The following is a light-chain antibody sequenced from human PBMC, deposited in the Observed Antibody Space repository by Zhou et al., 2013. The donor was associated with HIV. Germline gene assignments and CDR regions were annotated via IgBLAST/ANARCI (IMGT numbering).Light chain of an antibody. CDR2: GAS. CDR3: QQYGSSPPT. Sequence: EIVMTQSPATLSVSPGERATLSCRASQSIGSNLAWYQQKPGQAPRLLIYGASTRATGIPARFSGSGSGTDFTLTISRLEPEDFAVYYCQQYGSSPPTFGQGTEVEIK. J-gene: IGKJ1*01. CDR1: QSIGSN. V-gene: IGKV3-15*01.